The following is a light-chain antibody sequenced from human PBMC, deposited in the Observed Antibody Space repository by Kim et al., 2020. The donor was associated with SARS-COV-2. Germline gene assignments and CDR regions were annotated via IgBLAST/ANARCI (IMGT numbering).Light chain of an antibody. V-gene: IGKV1-33*01. J-gene: IGKJ1*01. Sequence: ASIGDRVTITCQASQDINDYLDWYQQKPGEVPKLLIYDATRLETGVPSRFSGSGSGTDFTLTISNLQPEDIATYYCHQYDKFPQTFGQGTKVDIK. CDR2: DAT. CDR3: HQYDKFPQT. CDR1: QDINDY.